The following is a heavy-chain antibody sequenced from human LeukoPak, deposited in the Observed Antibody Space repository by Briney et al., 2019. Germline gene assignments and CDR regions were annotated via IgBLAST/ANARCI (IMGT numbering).Heavy chain of an antibody. CDR2: IKSKTDGGTT. Sequence: KTGGSLRLSCAASGFTFSNARMSWVRQAPGKGLEWVGRIKSKTDGGTTDYAAPVKGRFTISRDDSKNTLYLQMNSLKTEDTAVYYCTTDRGIGYYDSPGAFDYWGQGTLVTVSS. V-gene: IGHV3-15*01. CDR3: TTDRGIGYYDSPGAFDY. D-gene: IGHD3-22*01. CDR1: GFTFSNAR. J-gene: IGHJ4*02.